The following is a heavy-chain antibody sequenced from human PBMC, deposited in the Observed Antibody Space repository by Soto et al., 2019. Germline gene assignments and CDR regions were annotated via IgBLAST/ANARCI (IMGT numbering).Heavy chain of an antibody. D-gene: IGHD3-16*01. CDR2: IYTSGST. CDR3: ARIGGDYYYGMDV. Sequence: SETLSLTCTFSCGSIISYYWSWIRQPAGKGLEWIGRIYTSGSTNYNPSLKSRVTMSVDTSKNQFSLKLSSVTAADTAVYYCARIGGDYYYGMDVWGQGTTVTVSS. J-gene: IGHJ6*02. CDR1: CGSIISYY. V-gene: IGHV4-4*07.